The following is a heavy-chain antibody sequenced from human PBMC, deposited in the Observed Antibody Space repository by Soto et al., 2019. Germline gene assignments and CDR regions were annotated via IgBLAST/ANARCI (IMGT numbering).Heavy chain of an antibody. D-gene: IGHD2-15*01. CDR1: GITFSNAW. CDR2: IRSKTDGGTT. J-gene: IGHJ3*02. V-gene: IGHV3-15*01. Sequence: EVQLVESGGGLVEPGGSLRLSCAASGITFSNAWMNWVRKAPGKGLEYIGRIRSKTDGGTTEYAAPVEGRFTVSRDDSKNTLYLQMSGLKTEDTAIYYCTTKRRGTNVFDNWGQGTLVTVSS. CDR3: TTKRRGTNVFDN.